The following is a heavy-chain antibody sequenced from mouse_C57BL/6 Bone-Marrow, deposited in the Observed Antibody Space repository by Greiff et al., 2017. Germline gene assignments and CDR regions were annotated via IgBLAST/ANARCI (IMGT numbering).Heavy chain of an antibody. CDR2: ISDGGSYT. D-gene: IGHD2-2*01. Sequence: EVKLVESGGGLVKPGGSLKLSCAASGFTFSSYAMSWVRQTPEKRLEWVATISDGGSYTYYPDNVKGRFTISRDNAKNNLYLQMSHLKSEDTAMYYCAKEGRYGYDCDYWGQGTTLTVSS. J-gene: IGHJ2*01. V-gene: IGHV5-4*01. CDR3: AKEGRYGYDCDY. CDR1: GFTFSSYA.